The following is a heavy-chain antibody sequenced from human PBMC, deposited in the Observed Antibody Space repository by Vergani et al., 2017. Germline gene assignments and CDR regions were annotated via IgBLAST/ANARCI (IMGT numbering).Heavy chain of an antibody. CDR1: GDSISSNNC. J-gene: IGHJ4*02. CDR2: INQSGIT. CDR3: ARGRIQLWKALFDY. V-gene: IGHV4-4*03. D-gene: IGHD5-18*01. Sequence: QVQLQESGPGLVKPPGTLSLTCAVSGDSISSNNCWTWVRQPPGKGLEWIGEINQSGITNYNPSLKSRVTISVDTSKNHFSLRLSSVTAADTAVYYCARGRIQLWKALFDYWGQGTLVTVSS.